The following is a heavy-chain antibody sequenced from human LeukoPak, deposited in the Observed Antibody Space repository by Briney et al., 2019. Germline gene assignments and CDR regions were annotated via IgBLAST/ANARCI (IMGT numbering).Heavy chain of an antibody. CDR3: ARGTIVVVPAANTG. D-gene: IGHD2-2*01. CDR2: ISSSSSYI. V-gene: IGHV3-21*01. J-gene: IGHJ6*04. CDR1: GFTFSSYE. Sequence: PGGSLRLSCAASGFTFSSYEMNWVHQAPGKGLEWVSSISSSSSYIYYADSVKGRFTISRDNAKNSLYLQMNSLRAEDTAVYYCARGTIVVVPAANTGWGKGTTVTVSS.